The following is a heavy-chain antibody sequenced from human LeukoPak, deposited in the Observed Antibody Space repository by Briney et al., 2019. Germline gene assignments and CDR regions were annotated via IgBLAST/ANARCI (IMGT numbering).Heavy chain of an antibody. Sequence: PSETLSLTCTVSGGSISSYDWSWIRQPPGKGLEWIGYIYYSGSTNYNPSLDSRVTISVDTSKNQFSLTLSSVTAADTAVYYCARRGEVAGYTDWFDPWGQGTLVTVSS. J-gene: IGHJ5*02. V-gene: IGHV4-59*08. CDR1: GGSISSYD. D-gene: IGHD6-19*01. CDR2: IYYSGST. CDR3: ARRGEVAGYTDWFDP.